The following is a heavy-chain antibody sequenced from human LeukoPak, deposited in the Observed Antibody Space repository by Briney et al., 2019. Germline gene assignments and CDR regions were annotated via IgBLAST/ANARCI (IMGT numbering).Heavy chain of an antibody. D-gene: IGHD3-10*01. J-gene: IGHJ5*02. CDR3: AKVGNYYGSGSYDWFDP. CDR2: ISGSGGST. CDR1: GFTFSSYA. V-gene: IGHV3-23*01. Sequence: GGSLRLSCAASGFTFSSYAMSWVRQAPGKGLEWVSAISGSGGSTYYADSVKGRLTIPRDNSKNTLYLQMNSLRAEDTAVYYCAKVGNYYGSGSYDWFDPWGQGTLVTVSS.